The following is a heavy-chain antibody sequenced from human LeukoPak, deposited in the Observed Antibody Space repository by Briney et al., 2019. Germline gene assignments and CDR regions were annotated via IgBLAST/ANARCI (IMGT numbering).Heavy chain of an antibody. V-gene: IGHV1-2*02. J-gene: IGHJ4*02. CDR3: ARGHVAVAGTLWDY. D-gene: IGHD6-19*01. CDR1: GYTFTGYY. CDR2: INPNSGGT. Sequence: GASVKVSCKASGYTFTGYYMHWVRQAPGQGLEWMGWINPNSGGTNYAQKFQGRVTMTRNTSISTAYMELSSLRSEDTAVYYCARGHVAVAGTLWDYWGQGTLVTVSS.